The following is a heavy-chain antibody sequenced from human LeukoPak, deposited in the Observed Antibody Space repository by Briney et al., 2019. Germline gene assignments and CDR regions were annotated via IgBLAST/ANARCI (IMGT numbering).Heavy chain of an antibody. CDR2: ISSSSSYI. CDR3: AKEYSYALLHFDY. D-gene: IGHD5-18*01. CDR1: GVTFSSYS. J-gene: IGHJ4*02. V-gene: IGHV3-21*04. Sequence: GGSLRLSCAASGVTFSSYSMNWVRQVPGKGLEWVSSISSSSSYIYYADSVKGRFTISRDNAKNSLYLQMNSLRAEDTAVYYCAKEYSYALLHFDYWGQGTLVTVSS.